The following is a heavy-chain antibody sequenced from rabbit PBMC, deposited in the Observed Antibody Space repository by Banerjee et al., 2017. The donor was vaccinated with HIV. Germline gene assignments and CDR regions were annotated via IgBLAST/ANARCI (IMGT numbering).Heavy chain of an antibody. CDR1: GIDFSSDYY. CDR3: AREAPGGDFNL. CDR2: IYAGVLGST. V-gene: IGHV1S45*01. J-gene: IGHJ4*01. Sequence: QLQLEESGGGLVKPGGTLTLTCKASGIDFSSDYYMCWVRQAPGKGLEWIACIYAGVLGSTYYASWAKGRFTISKASSTTVTLQMTSLTAAETATYFCAREAPGGDFNLWGQGTLVTVS.